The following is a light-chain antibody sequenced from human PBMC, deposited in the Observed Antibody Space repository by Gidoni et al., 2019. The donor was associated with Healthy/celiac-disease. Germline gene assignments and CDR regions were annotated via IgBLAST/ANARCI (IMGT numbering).Light chain of an antibody. CDR3: QQRSNWPLT. Sequence: EMVLHHSPATLSLSPGERATLSCRASQSVSSYLAWYQQKPGQAPRLLIYDASNRATGIPARFSGSGSGTEFTLTISSLEPEDFAVYYCQQRSNWPLTFGGGTKVEIK. V-gene: IGKV3-11*01. CDR1: QSVSSY. J-gene: IGKJ4*01. CDR2: DAS.